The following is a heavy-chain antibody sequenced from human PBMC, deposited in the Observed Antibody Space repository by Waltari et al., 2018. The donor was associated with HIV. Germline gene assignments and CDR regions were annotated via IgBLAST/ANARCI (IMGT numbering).Heavy chain of an antibody. CDR2: ISSSSSSI. V-gene: IGHV3-48*02. J-gene: IGHJ5*02. CDR1: GFTSGRYT. CDR3: ARDVGIAVPGKNWFDP. D-gene: IGHD6-19*01. Sequence: EVHLVESGGGLVPPGGSLRLSCAGSGFTSGRYTSTWVRQTPGKGQERLSYISSSSSSIYYADSVKGRFTISRDNAKNSLYLQMNSLRDDDTAVYYCARDVGIAVPGKNWFDPWGQGTLVTVSS.